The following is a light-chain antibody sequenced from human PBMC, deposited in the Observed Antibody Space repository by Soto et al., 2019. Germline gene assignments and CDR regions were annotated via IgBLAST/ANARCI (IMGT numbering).Light chain of an antibody. CDR2: DVS. V-gene: IGLV2-11*01. Sequence: QSVLTQPRSVSGSPGQSVTISCTGTSSDVGGYNYVYWYQQHPGKAPKLMIYDVSKRPSGVPDRFSGSKSGNTASLTISGLQAEDEAAYYCCSYAGSYTHVFGTGTKLTVL. CDR1: SSDVGGYNY. J-gene: IGLJ1*01. CDR3: CSYAGSYTHV.